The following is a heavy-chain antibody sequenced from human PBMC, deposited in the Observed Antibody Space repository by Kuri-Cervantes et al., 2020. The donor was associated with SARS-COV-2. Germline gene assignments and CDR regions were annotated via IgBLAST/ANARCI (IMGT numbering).Heavy chain of an antibody. CDR1: GFTFNNYA. J-gene: IGHJ4*02. V-gene: IGHV3-30-3*02. CDR3: ANDIVGATNFDY. Sequence: LSLTCAASGFTFNNYAMHWVRQTPGEGLEWVAITSYDGTSKYYADSVKGRFTISRDNSKNTLYLQMNSLRAEDTAVYYCANDIVGATNFDYLGQGTLVTVSS. CDR2: TSYDGTSK. D-gene: IGHD1-26*01.